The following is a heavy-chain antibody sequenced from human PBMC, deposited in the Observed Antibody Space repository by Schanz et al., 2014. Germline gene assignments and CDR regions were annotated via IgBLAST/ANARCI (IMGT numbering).Heavy chain of an antibody. J-gene: IGHJ4*02. V-gene: IGHV3-30*04. CDR2: ISYDGSNQ. CDR3: AKVWGSDYFYPFDY. Sequence: QVQLVESGGGVVQPGRSLRLSCAASGFTVRSYAMHWVRQAPGKGLEWVAAISYDGSNQYYTDSVKGRFTVSRDNSKNTLYLQMSSLRAEDTAVYYCAKVWGSDYFYPFDYWGQGTLVTVSS. CDR1: GFTVRSYA. D-gene: IGHD3-22*01.